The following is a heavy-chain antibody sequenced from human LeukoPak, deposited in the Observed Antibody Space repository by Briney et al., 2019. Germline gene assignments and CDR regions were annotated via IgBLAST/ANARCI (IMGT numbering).Heavy chain of an antibody. V-gene: IGHV3-30*04. CDR2: MSYDGRSE. Sequence: QPGRSLRLSCAASGFTFSSYGMHWVRQAPGKGLEWLAVMSYDGRSEYYAHSVKGRFTISRDTSKNTVYLQMNSLRIEDTAVYYCARDSVTTGYSFDYWGQGNLVTVSS. CDR1: GFTFSSYG. D-gene: IGHD4-17*01. CDR3: ARDSVTTGYSFDY. J-gene: IGHJ4*02.